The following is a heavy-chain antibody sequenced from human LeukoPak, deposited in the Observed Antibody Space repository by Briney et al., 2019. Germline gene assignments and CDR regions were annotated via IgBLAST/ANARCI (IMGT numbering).Heavy chain of an antibody. J-gene: IGHJ4*02. CDR3: ARRSSGRPVDY. CDR2: TYYDGST. Sequence: PSETLSLTCTVSGGSISIANYFWGWIRQPPGKGLEWIGSTYYDGSTYYNPSLKSRVTISRDTSKDQFSLRLSSVTAADTAVYYCARRSSGRPVDYWGQETLVTVSS. V-gene: IGHV4-39*07. CDR1: GGSISIANYF. D-gene: IGHD3-3*01.